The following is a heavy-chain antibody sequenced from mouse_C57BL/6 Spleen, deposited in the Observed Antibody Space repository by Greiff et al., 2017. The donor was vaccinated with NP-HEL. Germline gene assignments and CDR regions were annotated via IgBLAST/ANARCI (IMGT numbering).Heavy chain of an antibody. CDR2: IYPGSGST. Sequence: QVQLQQPGAELVKPGASVKMSCKASGYTFTSYWITWVKQRPGQGLEWIGDIYPGSGSTNYNEKFKSKATLTVDTSSSTAYMQLSSLTSEDAAVYYCARAGYYCGSSYSMDYWGQGTSVTVSS. CDR3: ARAGYYCGSSYSMDY. J-gene: IGHJ4*01. D-gene: IGHD1-1*01. V-gene: IGHV1-55*01. CDR1: GYTFTSYW.